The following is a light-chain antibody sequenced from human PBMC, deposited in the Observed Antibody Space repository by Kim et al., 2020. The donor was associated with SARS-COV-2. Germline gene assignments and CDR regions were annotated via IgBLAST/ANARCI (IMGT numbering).Light chain of an antibody. J-gene: IGLJ1*01. CDR3: TSYTNVYTYV. CDR2: DVS. Sequence: GQSFAISCTGTSSDVGAYNFVSCSQQHPGQAPKLVIYDVSERPSGVSSRFSGSKSGNTASLTISGLRAEDEADYYCTSYTNVYTYVFGSGTKVTVL. CDR1: SSDVGAYNF. V-gene: IGLV2-14*04.